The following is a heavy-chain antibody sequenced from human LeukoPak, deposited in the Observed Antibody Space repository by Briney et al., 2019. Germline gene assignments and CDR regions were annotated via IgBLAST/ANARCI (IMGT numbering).Heavy chain of an antibody. CDR1: GFSFSNYG. J-gene: IGHJ4*02. Sequence: GGSLGLSCAASGFSFSNYGITWVRQAPGKGLEWVSAITRSSGHIYYADSVKGRFTISGDDSKKSVYLQMNSLRADDTAVYYCARGAIVGTVYYFDSWGQGTLVTVSS. CDR2: ITRSSGHI. V-gene: IGHV3-21*01. D-gene: IGHD1-26*01. CDR3: ARGAIVGTVYYFDS.